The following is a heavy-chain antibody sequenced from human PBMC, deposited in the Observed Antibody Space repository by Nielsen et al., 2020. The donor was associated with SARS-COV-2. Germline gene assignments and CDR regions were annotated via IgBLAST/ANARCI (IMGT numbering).Heavy chain of an antibody. CDR2: MNPNSGNT. CDR3: ASRLVFDFWSGYYYYGMDV. CDR1: GYTFTSYD. V-gene: IGHV1-8*01. J-gene: IGHJ6*02. D-gene: IGHD3-3*01. Sequence: ASVKVSCKASGYTFTSYDINWVRQATGQGLEWMGWMNPNSGNTGYAQKFQGRVTMTRNTSISTAYMELSSLRSEDTAVYYCASRLVFDFWSGYYYYGMDVWGQGTTVTVSS.